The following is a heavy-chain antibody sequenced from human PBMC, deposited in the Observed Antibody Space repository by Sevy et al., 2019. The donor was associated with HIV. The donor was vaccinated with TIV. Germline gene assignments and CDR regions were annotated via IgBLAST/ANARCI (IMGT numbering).Heavy chain of an antibody. CDR3: ARDPYARRGFDY. Sequence: ASVKVSCKASGYTFNTFTIHWLRQAPGQSLVWMGWLNPGNGNTKSAQHFRGRVTITRDTSARTAYLDLTGLTSEDTAVYFCARDPYARRGFDYWGQGTLVTVSS. V-gene: IGHV1-3*01. D-gene: IGHD3-16*01. CDR1: GYTFNTFT. J-gene: IGHJ4*02. CDR2: LNPGNGNT.